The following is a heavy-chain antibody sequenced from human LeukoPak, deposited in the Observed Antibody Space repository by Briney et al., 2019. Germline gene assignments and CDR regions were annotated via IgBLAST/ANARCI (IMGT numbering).Heavy chain of an antibody. CDR2: LNPNSGNT. D-gene: IGHD6-19*01. CDR3: ARMTVSGRDNWFDL. J-gene: IGHJ5*02. Sequence: ASVKVSCKASGYSFTSYDINWVRQATGQGLEWMGWLNPNSGNTGYAQKFQDRVTITRNTSISTAYMELSSLRSEDTAVYYCARMTVSGRDNWFDLWGQGTLVTVSS. CDR1: GYSFTSYD. V-gene: IGHV1-8*01.